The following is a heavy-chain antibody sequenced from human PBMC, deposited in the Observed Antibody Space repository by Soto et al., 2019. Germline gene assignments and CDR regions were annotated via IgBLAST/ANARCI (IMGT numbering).Heavy chain of an antibody. V-gene: IGHV5-51*01. J-gene: IGHJ4*02. Sequence: PGESLKISCHGSGYSFTSNWIGWVGQMPGKGLEWMGIINPADSDIKYSPSFQGQVTISADKSIGTAYLQWSSLKASDTAMYYCARHQRDDASRKIDCWGQGTLVTVSS. D-gene: IGHD3-16*01. CDR1: GYSFTSNW. CDR3: ARHQRDDASRKIDC. CDR2: INPADSDI.